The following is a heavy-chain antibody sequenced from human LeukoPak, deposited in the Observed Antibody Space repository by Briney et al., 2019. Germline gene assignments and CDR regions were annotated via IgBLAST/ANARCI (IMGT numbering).Heavy chain of an antibody. CDR2: IYTSGCT. Sequence: SETLSLTCTVSGDSISSGSYYWSWIRQPAGKGLEWIGRIYTSGCTNYNPSLKSRVTISVDTSKTQFSLKLSSVTAADTAVYYCARDRPYYYYMDVWGKGTTVTVSS. V-gene: IGHV4-61*02. CDR1: GDSISSGSYY. CDR3: ARDRPYYYYMDV. J-gene: IGHJ6*03.